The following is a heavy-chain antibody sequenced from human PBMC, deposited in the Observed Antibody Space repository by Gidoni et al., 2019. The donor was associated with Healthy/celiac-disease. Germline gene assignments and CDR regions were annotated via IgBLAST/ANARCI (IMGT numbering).Heavy chain of an antibody. CDR2: INPNSGGT. CDR1: GYTFTGYY. J-gene: IGHJ6*02. V-gene: IGHV1-2*04. Sequence: QVQLVQSGAEVKKPGASVKVSCKASGYTFTGYYMHWVRQAPGQGLEWMGWINPNSGGTNYAQKFQGWVTMTRDTSISTAYMELSRLRSDDTAVYYCARGDYYGSGSHGMDVWGQGTTVTVSS. CDR3: ARGDYYGSGSHGMDV. D-gene: IGHD3-10*01.